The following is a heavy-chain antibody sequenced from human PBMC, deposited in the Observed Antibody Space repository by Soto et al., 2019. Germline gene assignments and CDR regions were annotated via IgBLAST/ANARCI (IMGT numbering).Heavy chain of an antibody. J-gene: IGHJ4*02. CDR1: GGTFSSYA. D-gene: IGHD2-21*02. CDR2: IIPIFGTA. V-gene: IGHV1-69*12. Sequence: QVQLVQSGAEVKKPGSSVKVSCKASGGTFSSYAISWVRQAPGQGLEWMGGIIPIFGTANYAQKFQGRVTITADESTSTAYMELSSLRSEDSAVYYCARGAAYCGGDCYPFIDYWGQGTLVTVSS. CDR3: ARGAAYCGGDCYPFIDY.